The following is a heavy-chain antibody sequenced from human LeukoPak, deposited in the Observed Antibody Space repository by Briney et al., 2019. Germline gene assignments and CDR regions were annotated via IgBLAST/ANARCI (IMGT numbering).Heavy chain of an antibody. D-gene: IGHD1-1*01. CDR1: GFTFSNAW. V-gene: IGHV3-15*01. CDR2: INSQTDGGTT. Sequence: PGGSLRLSCAASGFTFSNAWMRWVRQAPGKGLEWVGRINSQTDGGTTDYAAPVKGRFTISRDDSKTTLYLQMNSLRTEDTAVYYCTTELGTGTTRVDYWGQGTLVTVSS. CDR3: TTELGTGTTRVDY. J-gene: IGHJ4*02.